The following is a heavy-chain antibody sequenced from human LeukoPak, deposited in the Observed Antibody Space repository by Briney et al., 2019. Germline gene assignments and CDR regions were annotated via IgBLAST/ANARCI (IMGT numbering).Heavy chain of an antibody. D-gene: IGHD3-22*01. V-gene: IGHV3-21*01. CDR2: ISSSSYI. Sequence: GGSLRLFCAASGFTFSSYSMNWVRQAPGKGLEWVSSISSSSYIYYADSVKGRFTISRDNAKNSLYLQMNSLRAEDTAVYYCAREYDSSGFPLDYWGQGTLVTVSS. CDR3: AREYDSSGFPLDY. CDR1: GFTFSSYS. J-gene: IGHJ4*02.